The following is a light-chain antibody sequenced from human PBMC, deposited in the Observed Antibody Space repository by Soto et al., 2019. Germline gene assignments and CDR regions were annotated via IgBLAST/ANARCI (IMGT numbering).Light chain of an antibody. CDR3: MQALQTPWT. Sequence: DIVMTQSPLSLPVTPGEPASISCRSSQSLLHSNGYNYLDWYLQKPGQSPQLLIYLGSNRASGVADRFSGSGSGTDFTLKISRVEDEDVGVYYCMQALQTPWTFGQGTKVESK. J-gene: IGKJ1*01. CDR2: LGS. CDR1: QSLLHSNGYNY. V-gene: IGKV2-28*01.